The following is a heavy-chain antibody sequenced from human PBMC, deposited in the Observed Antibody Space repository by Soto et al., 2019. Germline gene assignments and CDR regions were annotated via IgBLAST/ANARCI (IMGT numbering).Heavy chain of an antibody. Sequence: PGGSLRLSCAASGFTFSSYAVHWVRQAPGKGLEWVAVISYDGSNKYYADSVKGRFTISRDNSKNTLYLQMNSLRAEDTAVYYCASPTGIAAAGYWGQGTLVTVSS. CDR2: ISYDGSNK. D-gene: IGHD6-13*01. CDR3: ASPTGIAAAGY. V-gene: IGHV3-30-3*01. J-gene: IGHJ4*02. CDR1: GFTFSSYA.